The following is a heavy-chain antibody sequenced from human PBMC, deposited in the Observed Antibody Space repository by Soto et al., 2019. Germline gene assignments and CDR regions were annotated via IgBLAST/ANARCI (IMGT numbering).Heavy chain of an antibody. J-gene: IGHJ6*02. CDR1: GYTFTSYG. CDR3: AAAYSSRWYVRHYYGMDV. V-gene: IGHV1-18*04. CDR2: ISAYNGNT. Sequence: ASVKVSCKASGYTFTSYGISWVRQAPGQGLEWMGWISAYNGNTNYAQKLQGRVTMTTDTSTSTAYMELRSLRSDGTAVYYCAAAYSSRWYVRHYYGMDVWGQGTTVTVSS. D-gene: IGHD6-19*01.